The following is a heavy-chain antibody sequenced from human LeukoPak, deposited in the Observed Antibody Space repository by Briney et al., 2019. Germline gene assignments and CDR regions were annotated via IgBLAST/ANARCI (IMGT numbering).Heavy chain of an antibody. CDR3: ARLNYYDSSGPFQH. CDR1: GYTFTSYG. Sequence: ASVKVSSKASGYTFTSYGISWVRQAPGQGLEWMGWISAYNGNTNYAQKLQGRVTMTTDTSTSTAYMELRSLRSDDTAVYYCARLNYYDSSGPFQHWGQGTLVTVSS. CDR2: ISAYNGNT. D-gene: IGHD3-22*01. V-gene: IGHV1-18*01. J-gene: IGHJ1*01.